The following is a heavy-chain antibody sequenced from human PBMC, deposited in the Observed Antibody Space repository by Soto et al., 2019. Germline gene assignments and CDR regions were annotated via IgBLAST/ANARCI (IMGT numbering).Heavy chain of an antibody. CDR2: ISGSGGST. Sequence: VGSVRLSCAGSGFTFSSYAMSWVRQAPGKGLEWVSAISGSGGSTYYADSVKGRFTISRDNSKNTLYLQMNSLRAEDTAVYYCAKAPSIAVAGTPPDYWGQGTLVTVSS. CDR1: GFTFSSYA. CDR3: AKAPSIAVAGTPPDY. V-gene: IGHV3-23*01. D-gene: IGHD6-19*01. J-gene: IGHJ4*02.